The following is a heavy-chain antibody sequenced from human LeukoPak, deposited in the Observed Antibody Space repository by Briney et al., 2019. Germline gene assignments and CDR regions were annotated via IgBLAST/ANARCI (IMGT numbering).Heavy chain of an antibody. J-gene: IGHJ4*02. Sequence: SVKVSCKASGGTFSSYAISWVRQAPGQGLEWMGGIIPIFGTANYAQKFQGRVTITADESTSTAYMELSSLRSEDTAVYYCALSRRGYSYGPLDYWGQGTLVTVSS. CDR2: IIPIFGTA. V-gene: IGHV1-69*13. D-gene: IGHD5-18*01. CDR1: GGTFSSYA. CDR3: ALSRRGYSYGPLDY.